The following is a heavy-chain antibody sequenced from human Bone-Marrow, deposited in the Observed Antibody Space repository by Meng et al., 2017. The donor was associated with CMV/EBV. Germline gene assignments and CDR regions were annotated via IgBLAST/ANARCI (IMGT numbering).Heavy chain of an antibody. V-gene: IGHV1-2*02. J-gene: IGHJ3*02. D-gene: IGHD2-2*01. Sequence: ASVKVSCKASGYTFTSYDINWVRQATGQGLEWMGWINPNSGGTNYAQKFQGRVTMTRDTSISTAYMELSRLRSDDTAVYYCATSGYCSSTSCPTGVYGAFDIWGQGTMVTV. CDR2: INPNSGGT. CDR1: GYTFTSYD. CDR3: ATSGYCSSTSCPTGVYGAFDI.